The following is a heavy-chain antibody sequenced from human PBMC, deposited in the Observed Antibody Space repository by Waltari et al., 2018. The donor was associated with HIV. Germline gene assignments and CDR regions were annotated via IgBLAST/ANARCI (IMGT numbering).Heavy chain of an antibody. D-gene: IGHD3-16*02. J-gene: IGHJ3*02. V-gene: IGHV4-39*07. Sequence: QLQLQESRPGLVKPSETLSLTCKFSGASISSSSYYWGWIRQPPGKGLEWIGSIYYSGSTYYNPSLKGRVTISVDTSKNQFSLKLSSVTAADTAVYYCARDRALLRLGELSPGAFDIWGQGTMVTVSS. CDR2: IYYSGST. CDR1: GASISSSSYY. CDR3: ARDRALLRLGELSPGAFDI.